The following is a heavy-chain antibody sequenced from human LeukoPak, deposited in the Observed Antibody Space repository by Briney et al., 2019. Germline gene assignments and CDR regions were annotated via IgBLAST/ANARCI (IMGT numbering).Heavy chain of an antibody. Sequence: GSLRLSCAASGFTVSTYSMSWVRQAPGKGLEWLSLAYSGDRTYYADSVKGRFTISRDDSENTMFLQMNSLRAEDTAVYFCARVVGASHHTVDYWGQGTLVTVSS. CDR1: GFTVSTYS. D-gene: IGHD1-26*01. CDR3: ARVVGASHHTVDY. J-gene: IGHJ4*02. CDR2: AYSGDRT. V-gene: IGHV3-53*01.